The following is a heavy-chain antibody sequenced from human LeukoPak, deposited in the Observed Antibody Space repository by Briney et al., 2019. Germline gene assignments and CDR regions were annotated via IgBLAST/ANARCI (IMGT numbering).Heavy chain of an antibody. CDR2: VLYDGSKK. D-gene: IGHD2-21*01. CDR3: VRDNYGGILDF. V-gene: IGHV3-30*04. CDR1: GVTFTRYT. J-gene: IGHJ4*02. Sequence: GRSLRLSCAASGVTFTRYTMHWVRQAPGKGLEWVALVLYDGSKKYYADSVKGRFTLSRDNSKNTLSLQMNTLRPDDTAVYYCVRDNYGGILDFWGQGTLVTVSS.